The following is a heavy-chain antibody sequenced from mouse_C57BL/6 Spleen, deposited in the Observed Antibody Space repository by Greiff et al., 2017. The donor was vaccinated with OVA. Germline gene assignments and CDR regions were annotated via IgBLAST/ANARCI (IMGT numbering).Heavy chain of an antibody. D-gene: IGHD1-1*01. J-gene: IGHJ1*03. CDR2: ISSGSSTI. V-gene: IGHV5-17*01. CDR3: ARTYYGSNWYFDV. CDR1: GFTFSDYG. Sequence: DVKLVESGGGLVKPGGSLKLSCAASGFTFSDYGMHWVRQAPEKGLEWVAYISSGSSTIYYADTVKGRFTISRDNAKNTLFLQMTSLRSEDTAMYYCARTYYGSNWYFDVWGTGTTVTVSS.